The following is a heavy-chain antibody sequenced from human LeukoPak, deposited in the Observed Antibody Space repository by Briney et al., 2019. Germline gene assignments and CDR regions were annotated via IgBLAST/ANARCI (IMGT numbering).Heavy chain of an antibody. CDR2: VHYTGTT. CDR1: GGSIRNYY. J-gene: IGHJ6*03. V-gene: IGHV4-59*01. D-gene: IGHD3-10*01. Sequence: SETLSLTCTVSGGSIRNYYWSWIRQPPGKGLEWIGYVHYTGTTNYNPSLKSRVTLSLDTSKNQFSLKLSSVTAADTAVYYCARGQTMVRGVIITPSYYYMDVWGKGTTVTVSS. CDR3: ARGQTMVRGVIITPSYYYMDV.